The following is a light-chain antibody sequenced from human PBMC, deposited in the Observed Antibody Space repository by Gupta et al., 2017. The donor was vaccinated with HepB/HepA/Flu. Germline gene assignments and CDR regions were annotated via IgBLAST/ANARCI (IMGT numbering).Light chain of an antibody. CDR2: STS. CDR3: LLYYGGGHWV. V-gene: IGLV7-43*01. CDR1: TGAVPSGSY. J-gene: IGLJ3*02. Sequence: QTVVTQEPSLTVSPGGTVTLTCASSTGAVPSGSYPNWFQQKPGQAPRARIDSTSNKHSWNPSRGSASLLGGHDAPKLSGVQPEDEAEEYCLLYYGGGHWVFGGGTKLTVL.